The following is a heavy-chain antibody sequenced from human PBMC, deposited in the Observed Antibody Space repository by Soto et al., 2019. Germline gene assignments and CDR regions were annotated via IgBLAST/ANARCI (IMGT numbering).Heavy chain of an antibody. V-gene: IGHV3-30*18. D-gene: IGHD1-7*01. J-gene: IGHJ4*02. CDR3: AKDRVGGTFYTPLGF. CDR1: GFNFDNYG. CDR2: ITYDGSNK. Sequence: SLRLSCQASGFNFDNYGMHWVRQAPGKGLEWVAVITYDGSNKYYAGSVKGRFTISRDNSKNTLSLHLNTLKPEDTAVYHCAKDRVGGTFYTPLGFWGQGTLVTVSS.